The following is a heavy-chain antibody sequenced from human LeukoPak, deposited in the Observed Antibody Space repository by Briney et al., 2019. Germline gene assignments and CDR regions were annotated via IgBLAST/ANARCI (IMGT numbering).Heavy chain of an antibody. Sequence: SETLSLTCAVYGGSFSGYYWSWIRQPPGKGLEWIGEINHSGSTNYNPSLKSRVTISVDTSKNQFSLKLSSVTAADTAVYYCAREAGRLGISLDYWGQGTLVTVSS. CDR3: AREAGRLGISLDY. CDR2: INHSGST. J-gene: IGHJ4*02. V-gene: IGHV4-34*01. CDR1: GGSFSGYY. D-gene: IGHD7-27*01.